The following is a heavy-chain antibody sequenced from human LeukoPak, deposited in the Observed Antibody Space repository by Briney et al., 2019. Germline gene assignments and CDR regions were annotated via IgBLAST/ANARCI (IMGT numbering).Heavy chain of an antibody. V-gene: IGHV1-18*01. J-gene: IGHJ4*02. CDR2: ISAYNGNT. CDR1: GYTFTSYG. CDR3: ARVVSPYYYDSSGYPYYFDY. D-gene: IGHD3-22*01. Sequence: ASVKVSCKASGYTFTSYGISWVRQAPGQGLEWMGWISAYNGNTNYAQKLQGRVTMTTDTSTSTAYMELRSLRSDDTAAYYCARVVSPYYYDSSGYPYYFDYWGQGTLVTVSS.